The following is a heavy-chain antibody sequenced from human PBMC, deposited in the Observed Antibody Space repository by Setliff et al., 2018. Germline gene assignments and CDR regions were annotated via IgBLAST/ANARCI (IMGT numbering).Heavy chain of an antibody. CDR3: AKDRVPDGYWDFDY. J-gene: IGHJ4*02. CDR2: VIQGGSGV. D-gene: IGHD4-17*01. CDR1: GFTFKDYT. V-gene: IGHV3-23*01. Sequence: GESLKISCVGPGFTFKDYTMVWVRQVPGKGLEWVAGVIQGGSGVYADSVKGRFTISRDISENTLYLQMNSLRPEDTAVYYCAKDRVPDGYWDFDYWGQGILVTVSS.